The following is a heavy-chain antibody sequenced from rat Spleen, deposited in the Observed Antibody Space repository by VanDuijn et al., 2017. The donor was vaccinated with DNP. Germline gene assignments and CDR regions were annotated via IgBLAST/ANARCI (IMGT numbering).Heavy chain of an antibody. J-gene: IGHJ3*01. V-gene: IGHV5-20*01. D-gene: IGHD1-6*01. Sequence: EVQLVESGGGLVQPGRSLKLSCAASGFTFSGCYMAWVRQAPTKGLEWVATISNDGGGIYYRDSVKGRFTISRDNAKSTLYLQRDSLRSEDTATYYCTTTYGYPNWFTYWGQGTLVTVSS. CDR2: ISNDGGGI. CDR3: TTTYGYPNWFTY. CDR1: GFTFSGCY.